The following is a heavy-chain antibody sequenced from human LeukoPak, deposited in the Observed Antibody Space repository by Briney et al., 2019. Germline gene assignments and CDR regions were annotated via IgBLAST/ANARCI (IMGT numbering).Heavy chain of an antibody. CDR1: GFTFSNYG. V-gene: IGHV3-33*01. CDR2: IWYDGANK. Sequence: GGSLRLSCAASGFTFSNYGMHWVRQAPGKGLEWVAHIWYDGANKYYADSVKGRFTISRDNSKNTLYLQMNSLRAEDTAVYYCARGSSGGYWGQGTLVTVSS. J-gene: IGHJ4*02. CDR3: ARGSSGGY.